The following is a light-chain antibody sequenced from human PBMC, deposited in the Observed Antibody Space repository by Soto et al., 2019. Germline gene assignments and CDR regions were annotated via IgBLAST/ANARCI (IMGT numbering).Light chain of an antibody. CDR2: EVS. CDR1: SSDVGCYNY. Sequence: QSALTQPASVSGSPGQSITISCTGTSSDVGCYNYVSWYQQHPGKAPKLMIYEVSNRPAGVSNRFSGSKSGNTASLTISGIKAEDEADYYCSSYTSSSTPVFGGGTKLTVL. CDR3: SSYTSSSTPV. V-gene: IGLV2-14*01. J-gene: IGLJ2*01.